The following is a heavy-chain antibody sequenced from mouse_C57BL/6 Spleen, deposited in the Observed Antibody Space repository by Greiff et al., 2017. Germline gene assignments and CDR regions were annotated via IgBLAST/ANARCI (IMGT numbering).Heavy chain of an antibody. D-gene: IGHD2-1*01. CDR2: ISYDGSN. CDR3: ARAKGNYDYAMDR. CDR1: GYSITSGYY. V-gene: IGHV3-6*01. Sequence: EVKVEESRPGLLKPSQSLSLPCSVTGYSITSGYYWNWIRQFPGNKLEWMGYISYDGSNNYNPSLKNRISITRATSMNQFFLKLNSVTTEDTATYYGARAKGNYDYAMDRCGQASSDTIS. J-gene: IGHJ4*01.